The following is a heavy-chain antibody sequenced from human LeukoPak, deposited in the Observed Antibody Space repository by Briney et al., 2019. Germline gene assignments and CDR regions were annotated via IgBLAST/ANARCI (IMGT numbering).Heavy chain of an antibody. V-gene: IGHV4-34*01. Sequence: PSETLSLTCAVYGGSFSGYYWSWIRQPPGKGLEWIGEINHSGSTNYNPSLKSRVTMSVDTSKNQFSLKLSSVTAADTAVYYCARANYGGALIWGQGTMVTVSS. CDR3: ARANYGGALI. CDR2: INHSGST. J-gene: IGHJ3*02. D-gene: IGHD4-23*01. CDR1: GGSFSGYY.